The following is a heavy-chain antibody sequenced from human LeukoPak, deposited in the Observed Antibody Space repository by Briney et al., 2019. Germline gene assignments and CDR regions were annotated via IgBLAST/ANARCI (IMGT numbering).Heavy chain of an antibody. V-gene: IGHV4-34*01. J-gene: IGHJ4*02. Sequence: LGTLSLTRAVYGGSFSGYYWSWIRQPPGKGVEGVGGINNSGSTKYIPSLKSGVTIYQDPCKNQYSLKLSSVTAAGTGVYCCAQHTMAGAGRGFDCWVERSLVA. CDR3: AQHTMAGAGRGFDC. D-gene: IGHD6-13*01. CDR1: GGSFSGYY. CDR2: INNSGST.